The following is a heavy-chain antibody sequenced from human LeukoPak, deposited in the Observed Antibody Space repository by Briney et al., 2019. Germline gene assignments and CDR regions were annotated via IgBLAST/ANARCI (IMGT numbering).Heavy chain of an antibody. Sequence: GGSLRLSCAASGFTFTSHWMHWVRQAPGKGLEWVAVISYDGSNKYYADSVKGRFTISRDNSKNTLYLQMNSLRAEDTAVYYCAKGLYYYDSSGYYLDYWGQGTLVTVSS. CDR2: ISYDGSNK. V-gene: IGHV3-30*18. J-gene: IGHJ4*02. CDR1: GFTFTSHW. D-gene: IGHD3-22*01. CDR3: AKGLYYYDSSGYYLDY.